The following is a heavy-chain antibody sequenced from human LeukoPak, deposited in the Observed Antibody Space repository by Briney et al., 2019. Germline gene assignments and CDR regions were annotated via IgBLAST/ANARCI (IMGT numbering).Heavy chain of an antibody. V-gene: IGHV3-15*01. Sequence: GGSLRLSCAASGFTFSNAWMSWVRQAPGKGLGWVGRIKSKTDGGTTDYAAPVKGRFTISRDDSKNTLYLQMNSLKTEDTAVYYCTTDPNIVVVPAATNDYWGQGTLVTVSS. J-gene: IGHJ4*02. CDR3: TTDPNIVVVPAATNDY. CDR1: GFTFSNAW. CDR2: IKSKTDGGTT. D-gene: IGHD2-2*01.